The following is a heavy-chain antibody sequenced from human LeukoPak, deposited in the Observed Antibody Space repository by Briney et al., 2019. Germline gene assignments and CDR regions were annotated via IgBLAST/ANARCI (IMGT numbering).Heavy chain of an antibody. CDR2: INWNGGST. Sequence: GGSLRLSCAASGVTFDDYGMRWVRQAPGKGLEWVSGINWNGGSTGYADSVKGRFTISRDNAKNSLYLQMNSLRAEDTALYYCARATVTTGWNYYYYMDVWGKGTTVTVSS. D-gene: IGHD4-17*01. J-gene: IGHJ6*03. V-gene: IGHV3-20*04. CDR1: GVTFDDYG. CDR3: ARATVTTGWNYYYYMDV.